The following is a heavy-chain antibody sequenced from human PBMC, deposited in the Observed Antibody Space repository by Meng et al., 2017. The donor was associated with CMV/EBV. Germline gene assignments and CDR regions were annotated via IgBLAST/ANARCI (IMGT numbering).Heavy chain of an antibody. V-gene: IGHV4-39*01. CDR2: GYYSGST. CDR3: ASQGDESSGWNAGFDP. D-gene: IGHD6-19*01. J-gene: IGHJ5*02. Sequence: PETLSLTCTVSGGSISSSSYYWGWIRQPPGQGLEWIGSGYYSGSTYYNPSLKSRVTISVDTSKNQFSLKLTSVTAADTAVFYCASQGDESSGWNAGFDPWGQGTLVTVSS. CDR1: GGSISSSSYY.